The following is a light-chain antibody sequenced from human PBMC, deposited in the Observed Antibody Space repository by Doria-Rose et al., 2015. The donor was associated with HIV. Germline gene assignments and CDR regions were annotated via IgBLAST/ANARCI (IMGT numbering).Light chain of an antibody. CDR3: QQYGTSRGA. CDR1: QRVKSSY. Sequence: EIVMTQSPGTLSLSPVERATLSCRASQRVKSSYLAWYQQKPGQAPRLLIYDASTRATGIPDRFSGSGSGTDFTLTISRLEPEDVAVYYCQQYGTSRGAFGQGTRLEIK. J-gene: IGKJ5*01. CDR2: DAS. V-gene: IGKV3-20*01.